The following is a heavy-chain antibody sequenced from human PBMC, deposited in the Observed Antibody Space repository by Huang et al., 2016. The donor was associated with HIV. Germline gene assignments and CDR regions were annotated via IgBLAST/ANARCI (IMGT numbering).Heavy chain of an antibody. J-gene: IGHJ5*02. CDR1: GYMFTKSW. CDR3: ARHDGARPGWVDN. D-gene: IGHD4-17*01. CDR2: SYPGDSDT. Sequence: EVQLVQSGAEVKKPGESLKISCKGSGYMFTKSWSGWVRQMPGKGLEWMGSSYPGDSDTRYSPSFQGQVTISADKSITTAYLQWSSLKASDTAIYYCARHDGARPGWVDNWGQGTLVTVSS. V-gene: IGHV5-51*01.